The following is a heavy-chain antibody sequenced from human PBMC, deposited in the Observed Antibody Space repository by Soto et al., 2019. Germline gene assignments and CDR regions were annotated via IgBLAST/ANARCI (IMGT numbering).Heavy chain of an antibody. Sequence: GASVKVSCNASGYTFTGYYMHWVRQAPGQGLEWMGWINPNSGGTNYAQKFQGRVTMTRDTSISTAYMELSRLRSDDTAVYYCARDCTNGVCYRLDYWGQGTLVTVSS. CDR3: ARDCTNGVCYRLDY. J-gene: IGHJ4*02. V-gene: IGHV1-2*02. CDR1: GYTFTGYY. D-gene: IGHD2-8*01. CDR2: INPNSGGT.